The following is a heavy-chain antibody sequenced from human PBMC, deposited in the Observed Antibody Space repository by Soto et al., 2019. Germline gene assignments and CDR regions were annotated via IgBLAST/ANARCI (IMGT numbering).Heavy chain of an antibody. CDR3: ASGRYGDY. V-gene: IGHV1-18*01. Sequence: QVHLVQSGAEVKKPGASVKVSCKGSGYTFTSYGITWVRQAPGQGLEWMGWISAHNGNTNYAQKFQGRVTVTRDTPTSTAYMELRSLRSDDTAVYYCASGRYGDYWGQGALVTVSS. D-gene: IGHD1-26*01. J-gene: IGHJ4*02. CDR1: GYTFTSYG. CDR2: ISAHNGNT.